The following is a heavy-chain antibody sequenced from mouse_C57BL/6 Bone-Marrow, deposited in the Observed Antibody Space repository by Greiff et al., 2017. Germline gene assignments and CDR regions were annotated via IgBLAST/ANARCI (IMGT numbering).Heavy chain of an antibody. Sequence: DVKLVESGGGLVKPGGSLKLSCAASGFTFSDYGMHWVRQAPGKGLEWVAYISSGSSTIYSADTVKGRFTISRDNAKNTLFLQMTSLRSEDTAMYYCARTRLRGPFDYWGQGTTLTVSS. CDR2: ISSGSSTI. D-gene: IGHD2-2*01. V-gene: IGHV5-17*01. CDR1: GFTFSDYG. CDR3: ARTRLRGPFDY. J-gene: IGHJ2*01.